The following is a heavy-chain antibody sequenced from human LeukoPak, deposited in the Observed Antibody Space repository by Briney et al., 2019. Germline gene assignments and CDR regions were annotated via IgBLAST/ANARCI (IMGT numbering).Heavy chain of an antibody. CDR2: INPNSGGT. V-gene: IGHV1-2*06. CDR3: ARDTGYSSSWYYGDFDY. D-gene: IGHD6-13*01. CDR1: GYTFTGYY. Sequence: ASVKVPCKASGYTFTGYYMHWVRQAPGQGVEWMGRINPNSGGTNYAQKFQGRVTITRDTSISTAYMELSRLRSDDTAVYYCARDTGYSSSWYYGDFDYWGQGTLVTVSS. J-gene: IGHJ4*02.